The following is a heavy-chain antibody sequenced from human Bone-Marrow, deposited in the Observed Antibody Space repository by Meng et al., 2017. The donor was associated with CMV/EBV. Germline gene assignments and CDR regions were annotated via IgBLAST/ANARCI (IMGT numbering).Heavy chain of an antibody. CDR1: GFIFSSYA. J-gene: IGHJ3*02. CDR2: ISGSGGGT. Sequence: GESLKISCAASGFIFSSYAMSWVRQAPGKGLEWVSTISGSGGGTYYADSVKGRFTISRDNAKNSLYLQMNSLRAEDTAVYYCAREGCSSTSCYLRGFDAFDICGQGTMVTASS. D-gene: IGHD2-2*01. V-gene: IGHV3-23*01. CDR3: AREGCSSTSCYLRGFDAFDI.